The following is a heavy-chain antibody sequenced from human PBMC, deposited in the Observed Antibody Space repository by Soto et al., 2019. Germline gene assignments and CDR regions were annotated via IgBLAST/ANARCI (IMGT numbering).Heavy chain of an antibody. D-gene: IGHD3-10*01. CDR3: ARGVGSGSYYNQYNWFDP. Sequence: ASVKVSCKASGYTFPNYGISWVRQAPGQGLKRMGWINVYNGNTKYAQKVQGRVTMTTDTSTSTAYMELRSLRSDDTAVYYCARGVGSGSYYNQYNWFDPWGQGTLVTVS. V-gene: IGHV1-18*01. CDR2: INVYNGNT. CDR1: GYTFPNYG. J-gene: IGHJ5*02.